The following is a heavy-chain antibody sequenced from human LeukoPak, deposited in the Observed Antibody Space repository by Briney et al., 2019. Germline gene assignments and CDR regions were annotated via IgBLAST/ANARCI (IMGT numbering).Heavy chain of an antibody. Sequence: PGGSLRLSCAASGFTFSSYAMSWVRQAPGKGLVWVSRINSDGSSTSYADSVKGRFTISRDNAKNTPYLQMNSLRAEDTAVYYCARGASGYSYGWGQGTLVTVSS. D-gene: IGHD5-18*01. CDR1: GFTFSSYA. CDR3: ARGASGYSYG. CDR2: INSDGSST. J-gene: IGHJ4*02. V-gene: IGHV3-74*01.